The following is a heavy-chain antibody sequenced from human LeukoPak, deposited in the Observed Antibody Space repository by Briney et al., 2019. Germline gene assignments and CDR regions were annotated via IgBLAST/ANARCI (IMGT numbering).Heavy chain of an antibody. CDR3: ARHYMVRGVLDY. J-gene: IGHJ4*02. CDR2: IYYSGST. Sequence: SETLSLTCTVSGGSISGYYWSWIRQPPGKGLEWIGYIYYSGSTNYNPSLKSRVTISVDTSKNQFSLKLSSVTAADTAVYYCARHYMVRGVLDYWGQGTLVTVSS. D-gene: IGHD3-10*01. CDR1: GGSISGYY. V-gene: IGHV4-59*01.